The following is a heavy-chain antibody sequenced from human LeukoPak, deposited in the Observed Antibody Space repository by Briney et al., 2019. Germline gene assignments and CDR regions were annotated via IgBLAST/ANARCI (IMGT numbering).Heavy chain of an antibody. D-gene: IGHD5-18*01. J-gene: IGHJ4*02. CDR1: GGSSNGYY. V-gene: IGHV4-34*01. CDR2: INHSGST. Sequence: SETLSLTCAVYGGSSNGYYWSWIRQPPGKGLEWIGEINHSGSTNYNPSLKSRVTISVDTSKNQFSLKLSSVTAADTAVYYCARGGERGYSYGFDYWGQGTLVTVSS. CDR3: ARGGERGYSYGFDY.